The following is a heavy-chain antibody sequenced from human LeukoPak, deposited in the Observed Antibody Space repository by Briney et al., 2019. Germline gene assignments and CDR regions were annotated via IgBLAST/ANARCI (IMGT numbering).Heavy chain of an antibody. CDR1: GFPVSSNY. CDR3: ARDPGDCSGGSCYGDY. CDR2: IYSGGST. D-gene: IGHD2-15*01. V-gene: IGHV3-53*01. Sequence: GGSLRLSCAASGFPVSSNYMSWVRQAPGKGLEWVSVIYSGGSTYYADSVKGRFTISRDNSKNTLYLQMNSLRAEDTAVYYCARDPGDCSGGSCYGDYWGQGTLVTVSS. J-gene: IGHJ4*02.